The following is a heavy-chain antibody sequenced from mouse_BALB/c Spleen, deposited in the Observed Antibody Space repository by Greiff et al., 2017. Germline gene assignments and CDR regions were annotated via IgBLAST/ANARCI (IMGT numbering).Heavy chain of an antibody. CDR1: GFNIKDTY. D-gene: IGHD1-2*01. CDR3: ARCYYGYGDYAMDY. CDR2: IDPANGNT. V-gene: IGHV14-3*02. J-gene: IGHJ4*01. Sequence: VHVKQSGAELVKPGASVKLSCTASGFNIKDTYMHWVKQRPEQGLEWIGRIDPANGNTKYDPKFQGKATITADTSSNTAYLQLSSLTSEDTAVYYCARCYYGYGDYAMDYWGQGTSVTVSS.